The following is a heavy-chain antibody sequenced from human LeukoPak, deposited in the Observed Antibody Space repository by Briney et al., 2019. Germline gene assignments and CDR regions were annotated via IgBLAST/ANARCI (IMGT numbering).Heavy chain of an antibody. J-gene: IGHJ4*02. CDR2: ISSSSSYI. V-gene: IGHV3-21*01. CDR3: ARTTYSSGWYYY. Sequence: GGSLRLSCAASGFTFSSYSMNWVRQAPGKGLEWVSSISSSSSYIYYADSVKGRFTISRDNAKISLYLQMNSLRAEDTAVYYCARTTYSSGWYYYWGQGTLVTVSS. D-gene: IGHD6-19*01. CDR1: GFTFSSYS.